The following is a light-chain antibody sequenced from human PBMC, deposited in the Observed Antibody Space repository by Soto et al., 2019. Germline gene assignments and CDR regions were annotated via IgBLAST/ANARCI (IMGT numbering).Light chain of an antibody. J-gene: IGKJ2*01. CDR1: QSVRSD. V-gene: IGKV3D-15*01. CDR2: AAS. Sequence: EIVMTQSPATLSVSPGERVTLSCRASQSVRSDLAWYQQKPGQAPRLLIYAASTRATGIPARFSGSGSGTEFTLAISSLQSEDFAVYYCQQYVNGPPTFTFGQGTKLEIK. CDR3: QQYVNGPPTFT.